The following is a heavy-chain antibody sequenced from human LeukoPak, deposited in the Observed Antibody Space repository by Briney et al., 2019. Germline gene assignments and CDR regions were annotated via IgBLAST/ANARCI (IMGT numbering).Heavy chain of an antibody. D-gene: IGHD6-6*01. CDR3: ARDPDYSSSGF. CDR2: ISSSSSTI. CDR1: GFTFSSYN. J-gene: IGHJ4*02. V-gene: IGHV3-48*01. Sequence: PGGSLRLSCAASGFTFSSYNMNWVRQAPGKGLEWVSYISSSSSTIYYADSVKGRFTISRDNAKNSLYLQMNSLRAEDTAVYYCARDPDYSSSGFWGQGTLVTVSS.